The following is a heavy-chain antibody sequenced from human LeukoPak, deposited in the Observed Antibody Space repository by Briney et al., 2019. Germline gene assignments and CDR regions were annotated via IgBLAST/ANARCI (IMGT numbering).Heavy chain of an antibody. CDR3: AKVYCSSTSCPYYYYYGMDV. V-gene: IGHV3-7*03. J-gene: IGHJ6*02. Sequence: GGSLRLSCAASGFTFSSYWMSWVRQAPGKGLEWVANIKQDGSEKYYVDSVKGRFTISRDNAKNSLYLQMNSLRAEDTAVYYCAKVYCSSTSCPYYYYYGMDVWGQGPRSPSP. D-gene: IGHD2-2*01. CDR2: IKQDGSEK. CDR1: GFTFSSYW.